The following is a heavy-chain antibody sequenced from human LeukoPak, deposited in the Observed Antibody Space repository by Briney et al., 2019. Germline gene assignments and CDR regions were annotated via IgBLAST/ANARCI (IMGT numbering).Heavy chain of an antibody. D-gene: IGHD3-10*01. CDR2: ISGSSTYT. CDR3: ARWSMVRGVA. Sequence: PGGSLRLSCAASGFTFNDYYMSWIRQAPGKGLEWVSYISGSSTYTNYADSVKGRFTISRDNAKNSLYLQMNSLRAEDTAVYYCARWSMVRGVAWGQGTLVTVSS. J-gene: IGHJ5*02. V-gene: IGHV3-11*06. CDR1: GFTFNDYY.